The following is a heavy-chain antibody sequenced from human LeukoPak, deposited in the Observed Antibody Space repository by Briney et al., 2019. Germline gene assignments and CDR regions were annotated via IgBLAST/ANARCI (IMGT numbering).Heavy chain of an antibody. CDR2: ITVSGGST. D-gene: IGHD7-27*01. Sequence: PGGSLRLSCAASGFTFSSYSMNWVRQAPGKGLEWVSAITVSGGSTYYADSVKGRFTISRDNSKNTLDLQMNSLRAEDTAVYYCAKANWGSGYWGQGTLVTVSS. V-gene: IGHV3-23*01. CDR3: AKANWGSGY. J-gene: IGHJ1*01. CDR1: GFTFSSYS.